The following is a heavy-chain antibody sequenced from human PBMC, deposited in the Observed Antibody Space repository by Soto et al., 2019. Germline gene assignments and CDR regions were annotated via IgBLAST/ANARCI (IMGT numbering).Heavy chain of an antibody. Sequence: SETLSLTCTVSGGSISIYLWSWIRQPPGKGLEWIGYISDSGNTNSNPSLKSRVTMSLATSRNQFSLRLSSVTAADTAVYYCARGHPFDYWGQGALVTVS. J-gene: IGHJ4*02. V-gene: IGHV4-59*01. CDR1: GGSISIYL. CDR2: ISDSGNT. CDR3: ARGHPFDY.